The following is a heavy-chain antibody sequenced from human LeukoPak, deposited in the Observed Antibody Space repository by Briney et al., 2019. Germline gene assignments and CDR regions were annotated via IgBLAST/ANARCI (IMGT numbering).Heavy chain of an antibody. V-gene: IGHV3-23*01. J-gene: IGHJ4*02. CDR2: IIGNGGAI. Sequence: GGSLRLSCAASGFTFNTYAMNWVRQAPGKGLEWVSVIIGNGGAIHYAGSVRGRFTISRDNSKNTLYLQMNSLRVEDTAVYYCAKDRIPDGRYSIDFWGPGTLVTVSS. CDR1: GFTFNTYA. CDR3: AKDRIPDGRYSIDF. D-gene: IGHD5-24*01.